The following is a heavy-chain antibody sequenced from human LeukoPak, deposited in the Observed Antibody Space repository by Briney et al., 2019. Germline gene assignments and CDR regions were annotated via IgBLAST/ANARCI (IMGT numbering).Heavy chain of an antibody. V-gene: IGHV3-30-3*01. D-gene: IGHD3-9*01. CDR1: GFTFSSYA. J-gene: IGHJ4*02. Sequence: PGGSLRLSCAASGFTFSSYAMHWVRQAPGKGLEWVAVISYDGSNRYYADSVKGQFTISRDNSKNTLYLQMNSLRAEDTAVYYCARDLTKYYDILNGHIGPIYWGQGTLVTVSS. CDR2: ISYDGSNR. CDR3: ARDLTKYYDILNGHIGPIY.